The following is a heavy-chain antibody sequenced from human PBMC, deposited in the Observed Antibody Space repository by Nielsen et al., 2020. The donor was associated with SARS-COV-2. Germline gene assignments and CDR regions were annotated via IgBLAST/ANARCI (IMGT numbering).Heavy chain of an antibody. J-gene: IGHJ6*02. CDR1: GFTFSSYG. D-gene: IGHD3-22*01. CDR2: ISYDGSNK. Sequence: GGSLRLSCAASGFTFSSYGMHWVRQAPGKGLEWVAVISYDGSNKYYADSVKGRFTISRDNSKNTLYLQMNSLRAEDTAVYYRAKDQDYYDLSAPGDVWGQGTTVTVSS. CDR3: AKDQDYYDLSAPGDV. V-gene: IGHV3-30*18.